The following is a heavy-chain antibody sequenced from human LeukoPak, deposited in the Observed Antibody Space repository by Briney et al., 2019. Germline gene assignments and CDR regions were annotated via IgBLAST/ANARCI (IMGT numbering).Heavy chain of an antibody. D-gene: IGHD6-13*01. CDR2: ISSSGSTI. V-gene: IGHV3-11*04. Sequence: GGSLRLSCAASGFTFSDYYMSWIRQAPGKGLEWVSYISSSGSTIYYADSVKGRFTISRDNAKNSLYLQMNSLRAEDTAVYYCARDYSYSSSWYRYYFDYWGQGTLVTVSS. CDR1: GFTFSDYY. CDR3: ARDYSYSSSWYRYYFDY. J-gene: IGHJ4*02.